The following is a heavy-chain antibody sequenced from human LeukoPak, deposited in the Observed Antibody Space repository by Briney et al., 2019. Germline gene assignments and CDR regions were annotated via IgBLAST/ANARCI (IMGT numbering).Heavy chain of an antibody. CDR3: AKVLYDRSGYYSDY. V-gene: IGHV4-39*01. J-gene: IGHJ4*02. Sequence: SETLSLTCTVSGGSISSSSHSWGWIRQAPGKGLEWIGSIYYRETTYYNPSLKSRVTISVDTSKNQFSLKLSSVTAADTAVYYCAKVLYDRSGYYSDYWGQGTLVTVSS. D-gene: IGHD3-22*01. CDR1: GGSISSSSHS. CDR2: IYYRETT.